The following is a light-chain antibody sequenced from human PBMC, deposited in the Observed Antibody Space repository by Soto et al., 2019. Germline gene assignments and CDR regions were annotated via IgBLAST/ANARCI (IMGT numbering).Light chain of an antibody. CDR2: LGS. J-gene: IGKJ4*01. V-gene: IGKV2-28*01. Sequence: DIVMAQSPLSLSVTPGEPASISCRSSQSLLHRNGYSYLDWYLQKPGQSPQLLIYLGSTRASGVPDRFSGRGSGTDFSLKISRVEAEHVGVYYCMQARQRPITFGGGTKLDIK. CDR1: QSLLHRNGYSY. CDR3: MQARQRPIT.